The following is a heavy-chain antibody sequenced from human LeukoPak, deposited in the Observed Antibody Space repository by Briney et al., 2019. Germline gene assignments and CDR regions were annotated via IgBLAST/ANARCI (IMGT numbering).Heavy chain of an antibody. CDR1: GSTFSIYT. D-gene: IGHD6-19*01. CDR2: LSSSSASI. Sequence: GGSLRLSCAASGSTFSIYTMNWVRQAPGKGLEWVSALSSSSASIYYADSVKGRFTISRDNAKNSLYLQMNSLRAEDTAVYYCARDSSGWADKFDFWGQGTLVTVSS. CDR3: ARDSSGWADKFDF. V-gene: IGHV3-21*01. J-gene: IGHJ4*02.